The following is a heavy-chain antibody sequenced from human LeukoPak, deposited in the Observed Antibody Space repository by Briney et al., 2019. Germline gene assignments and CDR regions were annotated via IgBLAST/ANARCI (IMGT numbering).Heavy chain of an antibody. CDR1: GFTFSSYA. Sequence: GGSLRLSCAASGFTFSSYAMSWVRQPPGKGLEWVSVISGNGRSTYYADSVKGRFTISRDNSKNTVYLQMNSLRAEDTATYYCAKEIGLAVYFDFWGQGTLVTVSS. V-gene: IGHV3-23*01. CDR2: ISGNGRST. D-gene: IGHD6-19*01. CDR3: AKEIGLAVYFDF. J-gene: IGHJ4*02.